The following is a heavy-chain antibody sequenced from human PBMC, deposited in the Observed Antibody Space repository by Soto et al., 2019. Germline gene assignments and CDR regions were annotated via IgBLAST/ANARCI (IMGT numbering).Heavy chain of an antibody. CDR1: GYTFTSYA. CDR3: ARDRGSCSGGSCYYYYGMDV. D-gene: IGHD2-15*01. J-gene: IGHJ6*02. V-gene: IGHV1-3*01. Sequence: ASVKVSCKASGYTFTSYAMHWVRQAPGQRLEWMGWINAGNGNTKYSQKFQGRVTITRDTSASTAYMELSSLRSEDTAVYYCARDRGSCSGGSCYYYYGMDVWGQGTTVTVSS. CDR2: INAGNGNT.